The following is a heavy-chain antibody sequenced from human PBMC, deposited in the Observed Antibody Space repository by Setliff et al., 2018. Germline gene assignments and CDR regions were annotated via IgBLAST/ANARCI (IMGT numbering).Heavy chain of an antibody. CDR2: IFYSGRT. D-gene: IGHD3-16*01. J-gene: IGHJ4*02. V-gene: IGHV4-39*01. CDR1: GVSIANINYY. CDR3: ARLPNYVWGSPVDY. Sequence: PSETLSLTCNVSGVSIANINYYWGLIRQPPGKGLEWIGSIFYSGRTFYNPSLKSRVTISVDTSKNQFSLTLSSVTAADTAVYYCARLPNYVWGSPVDYWGQGTLVTVSS.